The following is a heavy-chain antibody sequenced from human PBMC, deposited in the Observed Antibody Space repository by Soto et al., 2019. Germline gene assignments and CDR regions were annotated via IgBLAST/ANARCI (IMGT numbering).Heavy chain of an antibody. D-gene: IGHD4-4*01. Sequence: GGSLRLSCAASGFTFSSYAMHWVRQAPGKGLEWVAVISYDGSNKYYADSVKGRFTISRDNSKNTLYLQMNSLRAEDTAVYYCARDFQYSILSIWGQGTLVTVSS. CDR1: GFTFSSYA. J-gene: IGHJ4*02. CDR2: ISYDGSNK. V-gene: IGHV3-30-3*01. CDR3: ARDFQYSILSI.